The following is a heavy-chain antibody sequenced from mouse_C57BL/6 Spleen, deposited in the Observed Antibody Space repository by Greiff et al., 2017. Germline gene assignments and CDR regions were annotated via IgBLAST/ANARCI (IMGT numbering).Heavy chain of an antibody. CDR1: GYAFSSSW. CDR3: ARSLAATVFDY. Sequence: QVQLQQPGPELVKPGASVKISCKASGYAFSSSWMNWVKQRPGKGLEWIGRIYPGDGDTNYNGKFKGKATLTADKSSSTAYMQLSSLAAEDSAVYCGARSLAATVFDYWGQGTTLTVSS. J-gene: IGHJ2*01. V-gene: IGHV1-82*01. CDR2: IYPGDGDT. D-gene: IGHD1-1*01.